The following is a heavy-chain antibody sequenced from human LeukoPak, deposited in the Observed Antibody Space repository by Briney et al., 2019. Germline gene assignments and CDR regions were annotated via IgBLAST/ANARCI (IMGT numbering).Heavy chain of an antibody. CDR2: INPSGGST. CDR1: GYTFTSYY. Sequence: ASVKVSCKASGYTFTSYYMHWVRQAPGQGLEWMGIINPSGGSTSYAQKFQGWVTMTRDTSISTAYMELSRLRSEDTAVYYCAINGGYSGPDIWGQGTMVTVSS. V-gene: IGHV1-46*01. J-gene: IGHJ3*02. D-gene: IGHD5-12*01. CDR3: AINGGYSGPDI.